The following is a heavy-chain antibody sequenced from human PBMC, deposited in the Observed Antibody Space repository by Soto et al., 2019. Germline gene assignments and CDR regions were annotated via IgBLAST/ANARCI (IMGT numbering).Heavy chain of an antibody. V-gene: IGHV4-4*02. CDR1: GGSISSSNW. CDR3: ARRYYDILTGYYKTGHFDY. CDR2: IYHSGST. D-gene: IGHD3-9*01. J-gene: IGHJ4*02. Sequence: QVQLQESGPGLVKPSGTLSLTCAVSGGSISSSNWWSWVRQPPGKGLEWIGEIYHSGSTNYNPSLESRVTISVDKSKNQFSLRLNSVTAVDTAMYYCARRYYDILTGYYKTGHFDYWGQGSLVTVSS.